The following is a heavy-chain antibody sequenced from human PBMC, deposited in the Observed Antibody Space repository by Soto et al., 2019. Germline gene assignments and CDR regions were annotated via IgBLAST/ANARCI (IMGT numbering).Heavy chain of an antibody. J-gene: IGHJ4*02. CDR3: ARGKWETYYYDSSGYWFDY. D-gene: IGHD3-22*01. CDR2: IYYSGST. Sequence: LDTLCLSCIFSGFKMSDGGCSWSWIRQSPGKGLEWLGYIYYSGSTNYNPSLKSRVTISVDTSKNQFSLKLSSVTAADTAVYYCARGKWETYYYDSSGYWFDYWGQGTLVNVSS. V-gene: IGHV4-61*08. CDR1: GFKMSDGGCS.